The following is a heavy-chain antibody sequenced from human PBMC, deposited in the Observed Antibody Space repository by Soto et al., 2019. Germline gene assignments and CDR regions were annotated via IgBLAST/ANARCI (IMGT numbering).Heavy chain of an antibody. CDR1: GFTFSSYG. D-gene: IGHD2-21*02. V-gene: IGHV3-33*01. J-gene: IGHJ3*02. Sequence: GWSLRLSCAASGFTFSSYGMPWVRHAPGKGLEWVAVIWYDGSNKYYADSVKGRFTISRDNSKNTLYLQMNSLRAEDTAVYYCASVGSAYCGGDCYYNAFDIWGQGTMVTVSS. CDR2: IWYDGSNK. CDR3: ASVGSAYCGGDCYYNAFDI.